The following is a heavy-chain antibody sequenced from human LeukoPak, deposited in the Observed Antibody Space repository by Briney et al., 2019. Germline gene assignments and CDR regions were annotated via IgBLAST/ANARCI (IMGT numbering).Heavy chain of an antibody. CDR3: AEEVGNTYPTFDY. CDR1: GFTFSNYA. Sequence: GGSLRLSCAASGFTFSNYAMNWVRQAPGKGLEWVSLISGSTGSTYYADSVKGRFTISRDNSKNTLYLQMNSLRVEDTAVYYCAEEVGNTYPTFDYWGQGTLVTVSS. V-gene: IGHV3-23*01. CDR2: ISGSTGST. J-gene: IGHJ4*02. D-gene: IGHD1-26*01.